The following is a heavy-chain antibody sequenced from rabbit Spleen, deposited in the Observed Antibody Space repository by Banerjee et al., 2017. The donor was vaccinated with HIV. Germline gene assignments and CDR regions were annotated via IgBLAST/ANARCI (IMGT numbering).Heavy chain of an antibody. CDR2: IAGSSTGFT. CDR1: GFSFSSSDY. D-gene: IGHD8-1*01. CDR3: ARDGTGGSYFAL. V-gene: IGHV1S40*01. J-gene: IGHJ4*01. Sequence: QSLEESGGGLVQPEGSLTLTCKASGFSFSSSDYICWVRQAPGKGLEWISCIAGSSTGFTYSATWATGRFTISKTSSTTVTLQMTSLTAADTATYFCARDGTGGSYFALWGPGTLVTVS.